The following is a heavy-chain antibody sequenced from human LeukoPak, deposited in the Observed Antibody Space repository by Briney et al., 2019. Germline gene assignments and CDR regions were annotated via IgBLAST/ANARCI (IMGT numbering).Heavy chain of an antibody. CDR3: ARAINMVRGTYYFDY. CDR1: GGTFSSYA. Sequence: SVKVSCKASGGTFSSYAISWVRQAPGQGLEWMGRIIPILGIANYAQKFQGRVTITADKSTSTVYMELSSLRSEDTAVYYCARAINMVRGTYYFDYWGQGTLVTVSS. D-gene: IGHD3-10*01. CDR2: IIPILGIA. V-gene: IGHV1-69*04. J-gene: IGHJ4*02.